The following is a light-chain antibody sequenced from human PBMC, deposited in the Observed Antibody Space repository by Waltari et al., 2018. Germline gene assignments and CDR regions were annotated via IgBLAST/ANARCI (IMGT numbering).Light chain of an antibody. V-gene: IGLV3-10*01. CDR1: ALPTKY. CDR2: EDN. CDR3: YSTDSSSFPL. J-gene: IGLJ3*02. Sequence: SHELTQPPSVSVSPGQTARHTCSGDALPTKYIYWYQQKSGQAPVMLIYEDNKRPSGVPERFSGSSSGTLATLTVSGAVVEDEGDYYCYSTDSSSFPLFGGGTRLTVL.